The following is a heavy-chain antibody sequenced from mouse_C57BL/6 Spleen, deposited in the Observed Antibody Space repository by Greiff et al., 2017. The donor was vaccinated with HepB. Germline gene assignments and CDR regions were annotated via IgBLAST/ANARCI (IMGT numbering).Heavy chain of an antibody. V-gene: IGHV14-2*01. J-gene: IGHJ2*01. D-gene: IGHD2-2*01. Sequence: VQLQQSGAELVKPGASVKLSCTASGFNIKDYYMHWVKQRTEQGLEWIGRIDPEDGETKYAPTFQGKATITADTSSNTAYLQLSSLTSEDTAVYYCARGYDGPDYWGQGSTLTVSA. CDR3: ARGYDGPDY. CDR1: GFNIKDYY. CDR2: IDPEDGET.